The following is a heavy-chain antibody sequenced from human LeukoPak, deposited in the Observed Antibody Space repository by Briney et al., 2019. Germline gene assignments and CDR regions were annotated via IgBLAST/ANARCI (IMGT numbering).Heavy chain of an antibody. Sequence: GGSLRLSCAASGGTFSSYAISWVRQAPGQGLEWMGGIIPIFGTANYAQKFQGRVTITADESTSTAYMELSSLRSEDTAVYYCARDRMYDSGLLDYWGQGTLVTVSS. CDR1: GGTFSSYA. V-gene: IGHV1-69*01. D-gene: IGHD6-19*01. CDR2: IIPIFGTA. J-gene: IGHJ4*02. CDR3: ARDRMYDSGLLDY.